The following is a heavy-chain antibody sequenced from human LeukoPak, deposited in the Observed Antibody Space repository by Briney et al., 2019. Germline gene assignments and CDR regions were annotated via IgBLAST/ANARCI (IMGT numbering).Heavy chain of an antibody. CDR1: GFTFSSYG. CDR2: ISYDGSNK. J-gene: IGHJ4*02. CDR3: ARERPSGYENLDY. Sequence: GGSLRLPCAASGFTFSSYGMHWVRQAPGKGLEWVAVISYDGSNKYYADSVKGRFTISRDNSKNTLYLQMNSLRAEDTAVYYCARERPSGYENLDYWGQGTLVTVSS. D-gene: IGHD5-12*01. V-gene: IGHV3-30*03.